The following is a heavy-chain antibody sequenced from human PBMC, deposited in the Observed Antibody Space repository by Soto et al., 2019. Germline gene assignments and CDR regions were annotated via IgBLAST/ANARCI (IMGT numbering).Heavy chain of an antibody. CDR3: TTSHYDILTGYYTTNYYYGMDV. CDR1: GFTFSNAW. V-gene: IGHV3-15*07. J-gene: IGHJ6*02. CDR2: IKSKTDGGTT. D-gene: IGHD3-9*01. Sequence: PGGSLRLSFAASGFTFSNAWMNWVRQAPGKGLEWVGRIKSKTDGGTTDYAAPVKGRFTISRDDSKNTLYLQMNSLKTEDTAVYYCTTSHYDILTGYYTTNYYYGMDVWGQGTTVTVSS.